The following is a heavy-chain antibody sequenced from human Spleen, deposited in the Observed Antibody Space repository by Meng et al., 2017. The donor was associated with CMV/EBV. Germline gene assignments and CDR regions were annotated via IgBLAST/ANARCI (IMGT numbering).Heavy chain of an antibody. Sequence: GGSLRLSCEASGLPFSSYAMIWIGKAQGKGREWVSYISSSGSTIYYADSVKGRFTISRDNAKNSLYLQMNSLRAEDTAVYYCARETPIVVVPAEDYFDSWGQGTLVTVSS. V-gene: IGHV3-48*03. CDR3: ARETPIVVVPAEDYFDS. D-gene: IGHD2-2*01. CDR2: ISSSGSTI. CDR1: GLPFSSYA. J-gene: IGHJ4*02.